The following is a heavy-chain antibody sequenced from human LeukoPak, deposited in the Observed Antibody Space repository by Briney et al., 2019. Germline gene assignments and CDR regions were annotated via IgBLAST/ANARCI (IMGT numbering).Heavy chain of an antibody. Sequence: GGSLRLSCGASGFTFSSYAMQWVRQTPGKGLEWVALISYDGSAQYYADSVKGRFTISRDAAMNTLYLHMNSLRVEDTAVYYCAKEIRGFIPASWGQGTLVTVSS. V-gene: IGHV3-30*01. CDR3: AKEIRGFIPAS. J-gene: IGHJ5*02. CDR1: GFTFSSYA. CDR2: ISYDGSAQ. D-gene: IGHD3-16*02.